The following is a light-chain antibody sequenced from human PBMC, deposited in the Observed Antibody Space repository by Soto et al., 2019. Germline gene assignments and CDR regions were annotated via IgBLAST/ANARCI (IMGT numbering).Light chain of an antibody. J-gene: IGKJ1*01. CDR2: KVS. CDR1: QSLVYSDGNTY. Sequence: DVVMTQSPLSLPVTLGQPASISCRSSQSLVYSDGNTYLNWFQQRPGQSPRRLIYKVSNRDSGVPDRFGGSGSGTDFTLKISRVEAEDVGVYYCMQGTHWTFGQGTKVEIK. V-gene: IGKV2-30*01. CDR3: MQGTHWT.